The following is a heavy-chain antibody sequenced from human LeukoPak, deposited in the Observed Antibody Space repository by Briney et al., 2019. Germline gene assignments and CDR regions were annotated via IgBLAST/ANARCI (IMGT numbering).Heavy chain of an antibody. CDR2: INNDGSNA. CDR1: GFTFSNYW. Sequence: GGSLRLSCAASGFTFSNYWMHWVRQAPGKGLIWVSRINNDGSNAAYADSVKGRFTISRDNAKNTLYPQMNSLRAEDTAVYYCAMTTVGFDYWGQGALVTVSS. J-gene: IGHJ4*02. CDR3: AMTTVGFDY. D-gene: IGHD4-23*01. V-gene: IGHV3-74*03.